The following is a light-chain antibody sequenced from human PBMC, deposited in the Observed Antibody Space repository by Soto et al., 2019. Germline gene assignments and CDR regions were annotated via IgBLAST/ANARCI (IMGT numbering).Light chain of an antibody. CDR3: HQYNTGLRT. Sequence: TVMTQSPATLSMSPGDRAALSCRASLNVVTNMAWYQQKPGQAPRLLIYGASIRATGVPARFTGSGSGTEFTLTINNLQSEDFAVYYCHQYNTGLRTFGRGTRVEV. CDR1: LNVVTN. J-gene: IGKJ1*01. V-gene: IGKV3-15*01. CDR2: GAS.